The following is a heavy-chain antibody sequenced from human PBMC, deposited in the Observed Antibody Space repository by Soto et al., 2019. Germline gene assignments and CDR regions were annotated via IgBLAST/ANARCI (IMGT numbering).Heavy chain of an antibody. CDR3: ARQWVRRFFELSDTAMVPDYYYGMDV. D-gene: IGHD5-18*01. V-gene: IGHV1-2*04. CDR1: GYTFTGYY. Sequence: ASVKVSCKASGYTFTGYYMHWVRQAPGQGLEWMGWINPNSGGTNYAQKFQGWVTMTRDTSISTAYMELSRLRSDDTAVYYCARQWVRRFFELSDTAMVPDYYYGMDVWGQGTTVTVSS. CDR2: INPNSGGT. J-gene: IGHJ6*02.